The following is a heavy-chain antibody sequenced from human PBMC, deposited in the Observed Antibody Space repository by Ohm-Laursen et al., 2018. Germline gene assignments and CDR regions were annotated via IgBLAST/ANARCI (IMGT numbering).Heavy chain of an antibody. Sequence: SLRLSCAASGFTFSSYEMNWVRQAPGKGLEWVSYISSSGSTIHYADSVKGRFTISRDNAKNSLYLQMNSLRAEDTAVYHCARDPVRGLTYYWGQGTLVTVSP. CDR1: GFTFSSYE. J-gene: IGHJ4*02. D-gene: IGHD3-16*01. CDR2: ISSSGSTI. V-gene: IGHV3-48*03. CDR3: ARDPVRGLTYY.